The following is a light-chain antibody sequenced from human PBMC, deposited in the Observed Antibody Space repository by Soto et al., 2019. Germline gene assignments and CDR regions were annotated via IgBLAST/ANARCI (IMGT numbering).Light chain of an antibody. Sequence: QSALTQPASVSGSPGQSITISCTGTSSDVGGYNYVSWYQQHSGKAPKLMIYDVSNRPSGVSNRFSGSKSGNTASLNISGLHAEDEADYYCGSYASSSTLYVFGTGTKLTVL. CDR3: GSYASSSTLYV. CDR2: DVS. V-gene: IGLV2-14*01. CDR1: SSDVGGYNY. J-gene: IGLJ1*01.